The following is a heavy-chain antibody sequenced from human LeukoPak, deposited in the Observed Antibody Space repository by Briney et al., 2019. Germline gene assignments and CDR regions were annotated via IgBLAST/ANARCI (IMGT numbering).Heavy chain of an antibody. J-gene: IGHJ4*02. V-gene: IGHV3-53*01. CDR2: IYRDGHT. CDR3: AKIKDGSMALDY. CDR1: GFTVSSNY. D-gene: IGHD2-8*01. Sequence: GGSLRLSCAASGFTVSSNYINWVRQAPGKGLEWVSVIYRDGHTFYADSVRGRFTISRDNSKNTVYLQMNGLKADDTAVYYCAKIKDGSMALDYWGQGTLVTVSS.